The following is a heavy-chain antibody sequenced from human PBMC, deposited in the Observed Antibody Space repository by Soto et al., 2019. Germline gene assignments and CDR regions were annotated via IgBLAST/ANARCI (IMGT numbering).Heavy chain of an antibody. J-gene: IGHJ3*02. CDR3: AREGHYCSGGSCYSNPFDI. D-gene: IGHD2-15*01. Sequence: GGSLRLSCAASGFTFSSYGMHWVRQAPGKGLEWVAVIWYDGSNKYSADSVKGRFTISRDNSKNTLYLLMNSLRAEDTAVYYCAREGHYCSGGSCYSNPFDIWGQGTMVTVSS. CDR1: GFTFSSYG. CDR2: IWYDGSNK. V-gene: IGHV3-33*01.